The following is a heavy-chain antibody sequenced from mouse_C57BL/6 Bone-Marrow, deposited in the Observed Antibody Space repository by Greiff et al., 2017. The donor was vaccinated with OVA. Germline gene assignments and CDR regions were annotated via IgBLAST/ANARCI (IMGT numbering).Heavy chain of an antibody. CDR3: ARSNWYYFDY. CDR1: GFTFSDYG. J-gene: IGHJ2*01. D-gene: IGHD4-1*01. V-gene: IGHV5-17*01. CDR2: ISSGSSTI. Sequence: EVQLVESGGGLVKPGGSLKLSCAASGFTFSDYGMHWVRQAPEKGLEWVAYISSGSSTIYYADTVKGRFTISRDNAKNTLFLQMTSLRSEDTAMYYCARSNWYYFDYWGQGTTRTVSS.